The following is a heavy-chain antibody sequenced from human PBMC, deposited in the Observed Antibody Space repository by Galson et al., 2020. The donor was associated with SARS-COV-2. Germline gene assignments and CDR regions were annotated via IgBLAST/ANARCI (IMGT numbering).Heavy chain of an antibody. CDR3: AHSRRWGFSGLLVDY. J-gene: IGHJ4*02. Sequence: SGPTLVKPTQTLTLSCTFSGFSLTTSGVGVGWIRQPPGKALEWLAVIYWNDDKRYSPNLKSRLTITKDTPKNRVVLTMNNMDPMDTGTYYCAHSRRWGFSGLLVDYWGQGTLVSVSS. V-gene: IGHV2-5*01. CDR1: GFSLTTSGVG. D-gene: IGHD1-26*01. CDR2: IYWNDDK.